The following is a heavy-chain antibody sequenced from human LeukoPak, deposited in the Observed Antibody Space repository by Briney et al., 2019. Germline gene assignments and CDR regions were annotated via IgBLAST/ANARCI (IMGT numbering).Heavy chain of an antibody. CDR3: AKGGGWEVQYYYYYMDV. J-gene: IGHJ6*03. CDR1: GFTFTSYA. V-gene: IGHV3-23*01. Sequence: GGSLRLSCTASGFTFTSYAMSWVRQAPGKGLEWVSAISGRDGSTYYADSVKGRFTISRDNSKNTLYLQMNSLRAEDTAVYYCAKGGGWEVQYYYYYMDVWGKGTTVTISS. D-gene: IGHD1-26*01. CDR2: ISGRDGST.